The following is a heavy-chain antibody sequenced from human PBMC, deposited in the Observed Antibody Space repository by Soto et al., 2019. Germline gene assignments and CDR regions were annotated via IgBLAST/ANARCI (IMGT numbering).Heavy chain of an antibody. V-gene: IGHV3-23*01. CDR3: AKDRDYGDYLPFDH. D-gene: IGHD4-17*01. Sequence: EVQLLEAGGGLVQPGGSLRLSCAASGFTFINYGMSWVRQAPGKGLEWVSAIIGNGDTTYYAASVKGRFTVSRDNLKNTVYLHLNSLRAEDTAIYYCAKDRDYGDYLPFDHWGLGTLVAVSS. CDR1: GFTFINYG. CDR2: IIGNGDTT. J-gene: IGHJ4*02.